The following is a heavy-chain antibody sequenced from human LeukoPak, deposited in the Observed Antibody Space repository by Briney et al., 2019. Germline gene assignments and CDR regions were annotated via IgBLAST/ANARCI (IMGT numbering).Heavy chain of an antibody. Sequence: SGGSLRLSCAASGFTFSDYYMSWIRQAPGKGLEWVSYISSSGSTIYYADSVKGRFTISRDNAKNSLYLQMNSLRAEDTAVYYCARDAGVVPAAMLRFDPWGQGTLVTVSS. D-gene: IGHD2-2*01. CDR2: ISSSGSTI. CDR1: GFTFSDYY. J-gene: IGHJ5*02. V-gene: IGHV3-11*01. CDR3: ARDAGVVPAAMLRFDP.